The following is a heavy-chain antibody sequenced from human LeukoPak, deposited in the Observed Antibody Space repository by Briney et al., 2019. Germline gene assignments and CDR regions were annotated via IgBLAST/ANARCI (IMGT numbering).Heavy chain of an antibody. CDR1: GYTFTSYY. CDR2: INPSGGST. D-gene: IGHD3-3*01. CDR3: ARGRLFLGVVQPLTG. V-gene: IGHV1-46*03. J-gene: IGHJ4*02. Sequence: ASVKVSCKASGYTFTSYYMHWVRQAPGQGLEWMGIINPSGGSTGYAQKFQGRVTMTRDTSTSTVYMELSSLRSEDTAVYYCARGRLFLGVVQPLTGWGQGTLVTVSS.